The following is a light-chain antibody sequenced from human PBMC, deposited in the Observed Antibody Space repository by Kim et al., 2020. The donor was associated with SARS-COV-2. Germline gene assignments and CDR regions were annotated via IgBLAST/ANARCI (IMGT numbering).Light chain of an antibody. V-gene: IGLV3-1*01. CDR1: KVEDKY. CDR2: QDS. CDR3: QRWDINTVV. Sequence: VTPGRTATISCSVEKVEDKYVSWYKRRPGQSPVLGIYQDSTRPSGIPERFSGANSGKTATLPRSGTQAVDGADYYCQRWDINTVVFGGGTQLTVL. J-gene: IGLJ3*02.